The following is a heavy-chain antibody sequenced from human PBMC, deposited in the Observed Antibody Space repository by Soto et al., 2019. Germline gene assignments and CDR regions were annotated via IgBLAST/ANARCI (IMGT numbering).Heavy chain of an antibody. Sequence: GGSLRLSCADSGFTFSSYSMNWVRQAPGKGLEWVSSISSSSSYIYYADSVKGRFTISRDNAKNSLYLQMNSLRAEDTAVYYCARDQPPYSGSYYDYWGQGNLVTVSS. D-gene: IGHD1-26*01. V-gene: IGHV3-21*01. CDR3: ARDQPPYSGSYYDY. CDR1: GFTFSSYS. J-gene: IGHJ4*02. CDR2: ISSSSSYI.